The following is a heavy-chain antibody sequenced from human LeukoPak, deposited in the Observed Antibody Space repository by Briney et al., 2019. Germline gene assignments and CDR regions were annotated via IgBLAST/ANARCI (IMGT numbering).Heavy chain of an antibody. V-gene: IGHV3-9*01. Sequence: GGSLTLSCAASGFTFDDYAMHWVRQATGKGLEWVSGISWNSGSIGYADSVKGRFTISRDNAKNSLYLQMNSLRAEDTALYYCAKDIVSTSSNWFDPWGQGTLVTVSS. CDR1: GFTFDDYA. CDR2: ISWNSGSI. D-gene: IGHD2-2*01. CDR3: AKDIVSTSSNWFDP. J-gene: IGHJ5*02.